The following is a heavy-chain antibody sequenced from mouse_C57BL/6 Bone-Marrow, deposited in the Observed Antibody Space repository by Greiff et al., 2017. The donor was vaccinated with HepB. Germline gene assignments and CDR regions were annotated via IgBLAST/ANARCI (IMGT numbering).Heavy chain of an antibody. CDR3: TTDGSSYEDDY. CDR2: IDPENGDT. V-gene: IGHV14-4*01. Sequence: VQLKQSGADLVRPGASVKLSCTASGFNIKDDYMHWVKQRPEQGLEWIGWIDPENGDTEYASKFQGKATITADTSSNTAYLQLRSLTSEDTAVYYCTTDGSSYEDDYWGQGTTLTVSS. J-gene: IGHJ2*01. D-gene: IGHD1-1*01. CDR1: GFNIKDDY.